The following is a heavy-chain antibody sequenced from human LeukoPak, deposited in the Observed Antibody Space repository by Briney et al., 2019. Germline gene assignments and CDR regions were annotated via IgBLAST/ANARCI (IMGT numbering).Heavy chain of an antibody. J-gene: IGHJ4*02. CDR1: EVTFRNYA. CDR3: ARDKIVGPTTLDY. CDR2: ISYDGNTI. Sequence: GGSLRLSCAASEVTFRNYAVHWVRQAPGKGLQWVAVISYDGNTIHYADSVKGRFIISRDTSKNTLYLQMNSLRADDTAVYYCARDKIVGPTTLDYWGQGTLVTVSS. D-gene: IGHD1-26*01. V-gene: IGHV3-30-3*01.